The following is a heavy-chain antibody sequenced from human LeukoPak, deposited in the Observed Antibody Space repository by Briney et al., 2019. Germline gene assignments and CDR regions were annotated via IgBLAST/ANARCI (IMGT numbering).Heavy chain of an antibody. Sequence: QPGRSLRLSCAASGFTFDDYAMHWVRQAPGKGLEWVSGISWNSGSIGYADSVKGRFTISRDNAKNSLYLQMNSLRAEDTALYYCAKDLEAYCGGDCYSFDYWGQGMLVTVSS. CDR3: AKDLEAYCGGDCYSFDY. D-gene: IGHD2-21*02. J-gene: IGHJ4*02. V-gene: IGHV3-9*01. CDR1: GFTFDDYA. CDR2: ISWNSGSI.